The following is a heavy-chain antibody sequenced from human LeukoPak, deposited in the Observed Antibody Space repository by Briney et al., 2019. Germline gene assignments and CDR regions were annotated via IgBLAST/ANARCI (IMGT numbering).Heavy chain of an antibody. J-gene: IGHJ4*02. D-gene: IGHD5-18*01. V-gene: IGHV4-59*01. CDR2: IYYSGST. CDR3: ARGDYSYGYYDY. CDR1: GGSISSYY. Sequence: SETLSPTCTVSGGSISSYYWSWIRQPPGKGLEWIGYIYYSGSTNYNPSLKSRVTISVDTSKNQFSLKLSSVTAADTAVYYCARGDYSYGYYDYWGQGTLVTVSS.